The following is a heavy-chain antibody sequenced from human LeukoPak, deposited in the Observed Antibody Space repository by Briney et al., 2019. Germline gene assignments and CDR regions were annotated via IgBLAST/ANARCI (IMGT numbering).Heavy chain of an antibody. D-gene: IGHD6-13*01. V-gene: IGHV4-34*01. J-gene: IGHJ3*02. CDR2: INHSGST. CDR3: ARHQSAVHGYSDAFDI. CDR1: GWSFSGYY. Sequence: PSETLSLTCAVYGWSFSGYYWSWIRQPPGKGLEWIGEINHSGSTNYNPSLKSRVTISVATSKNQLSLKLSSVTAADTAVYYCARHQSAVHGYSDAFDIWGQGTMVTVSS.